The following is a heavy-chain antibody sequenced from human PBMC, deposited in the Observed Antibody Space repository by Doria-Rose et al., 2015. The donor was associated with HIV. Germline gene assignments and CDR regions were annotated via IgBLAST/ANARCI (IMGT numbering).Heavy chain of an antibody. Sequence: QVQLQESGAGLVKPSETLSLTCAVFGGSFSGYYWSWIRQPPGKGLEWIGEINHSGSTNYKTSLKSRVTISFDMSKNLFSWRLSSVTAADTAVYYCARGLLRGGWNDVDYYYGMDVWGQGTTVTVSS. V-gene: IGHV4-34*01. CDR2: INHSGST. CDR1: GGSFSGYY. J-gene: IGHJ6*02. CDR3: ARGLLRGGWNDVDYYYGMDV. D-gene: IGHD1-1*01.